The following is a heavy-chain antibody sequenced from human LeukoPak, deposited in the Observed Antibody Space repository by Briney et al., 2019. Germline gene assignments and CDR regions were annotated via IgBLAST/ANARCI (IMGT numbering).Heavy chain of an antibody. V-gene: IGHV3-23*01. CDR1: GSTFSNYA. D-gene: IGHD3-9*01. CDR3: ARWGDYDVLTGYYVPDY. J-gene: IGHJ4*02. Sequence: GASLRLSCAASGSTFSNYAMSWVRQAPGKGLEWVSAILGSGGSTYYADSVKGRFTVSRDNSKSTLYLQMNSLRAEDTALYYCARWGDYDVLTGYYVPDYWGQGTLVTVSS. CDR2: ILGSGGST.